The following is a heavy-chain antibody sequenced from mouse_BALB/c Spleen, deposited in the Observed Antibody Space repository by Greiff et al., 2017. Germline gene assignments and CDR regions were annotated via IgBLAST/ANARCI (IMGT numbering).Heavy chain of an antibody. CDR3: ARDPDGYYWYFDV. CDR1: GFSLTSYG. CDR2: IWAGGST. J-gene: IGHJ1*01. V-gene: IGHV2-9*02. Sequence: QVQLQQSGPGLVAPSQSLSITCTVSGFSLTSYGVHWVRQPPGKGLEWLGVIWAGGSTNYNSALMSRLSISKDNSKSQVFLKMNSLQTDDTAMYYCARDPDGYYWYFDVWGAGTTVTVSS. D-gene: IGHD2-3*01.